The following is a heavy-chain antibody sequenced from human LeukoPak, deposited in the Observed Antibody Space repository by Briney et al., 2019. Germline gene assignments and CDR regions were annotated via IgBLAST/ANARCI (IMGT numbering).Heavy chain of an antibody. CDR2: ICGSGGIT. J-gene: IGHJ4*02. D-gene: IGHD3-22*01. CDR3: AKDRGRYYDSVGYCWWYCFDS. V-gene: IGHV3-23*01. Sequence: GGSLRLSCAPSGFPFSSYAMSWVRQSTGEGLEWLSAICGSGGITDNAGSVKGRFSVSRDNSKNTLYLQMSRLRAVDTAVYYCAKDRGRYYDSVGYCWWYCFDSWGQGILVTVST. CDR1: GFPFSSYA.